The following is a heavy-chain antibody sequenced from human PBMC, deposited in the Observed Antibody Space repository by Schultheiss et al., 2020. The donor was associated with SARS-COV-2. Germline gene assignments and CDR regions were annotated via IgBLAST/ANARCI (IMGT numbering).Heavy chain of an antibody. V-gene: IGHV4-59*12. CDR3: ARGATGAPYYYDSSGYYFDY. D-gene: IGHD3-22*01. J-gene: IGHJ4*02. CDR2: IYYSGST. Sequence: SETLSLTCSVSGGSMRPYYWSWIRQPPGKGLEWIGYIYYSGSTNYNPSLKSRVTISVDKSKNQFSLKLSSVTAADTAVYYCARGATGAPYYYDSSGYYFDYWGQGTLVTVSS. CDR1: GGSMRPYY.